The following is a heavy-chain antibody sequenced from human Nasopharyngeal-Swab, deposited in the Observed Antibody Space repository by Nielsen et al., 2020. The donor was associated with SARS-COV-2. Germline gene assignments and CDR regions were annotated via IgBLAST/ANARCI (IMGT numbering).Heavy chain of an antibody. J-gene: IGHJ4*02. CDR2: INPSGGST. CDR3: ARLNSGSYFLDY. V-gene: IGHV1-46*01. CDR1: GYTFTSYY. D-gene: IGHD1-26*01. Sequence: SVNVSRKASGYTFTSYYMHWVRQAPGQGLEWMGIINPSGGSTSYAQKFQGRVTMTRDTSTSTVYMELSSLRSEDTAVYYCARLNSGSYFLDYWGQGTLGTVSS.